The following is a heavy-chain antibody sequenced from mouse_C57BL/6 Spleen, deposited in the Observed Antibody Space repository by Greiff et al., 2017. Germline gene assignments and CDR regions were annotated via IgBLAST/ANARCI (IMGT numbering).Heavy chain of an antibody. CDR3: ARSYYYGSSYGDY. V-gene: IGHV1-69*01. D-gene: IGHD1-1*01. CDR2: IDPSDSYT. CDR1: SYTFTSYW. Sequence: QVQLQQPGAELVMPGASVKLSCKASSYTFTSYWMHWVKQRPGQGLEWIGEIDPSDSYTNYNQKFKGKSTLTVDKSSSTAYMQLSSLTSEDSAVYYCARSYYYGSSYGDYWGQGTTLTVSS. J-gene: IGHJ2*01.